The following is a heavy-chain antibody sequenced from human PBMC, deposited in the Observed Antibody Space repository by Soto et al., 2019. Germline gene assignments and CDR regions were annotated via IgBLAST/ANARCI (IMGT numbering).Heavy chain of an antibody. V-gene: IGHV3-7*01. D-gene: IGHD6-13*01. CDR2: IKQDGSET. CDR3: ARALAADGDF. CDR1: GFSFSTDW. J-gene: IGHJ4*02. Sequence: EVQLVESGGGFVQPGGSLRLSCAASGFSFSTDWMHWVRQAPGKGLEWVANIKQDGSETYYVDSVKGRFTISRDSAKNSLFLQMNGLRAEDTALYYCARALAADGDFWGQGTLVTVSS.